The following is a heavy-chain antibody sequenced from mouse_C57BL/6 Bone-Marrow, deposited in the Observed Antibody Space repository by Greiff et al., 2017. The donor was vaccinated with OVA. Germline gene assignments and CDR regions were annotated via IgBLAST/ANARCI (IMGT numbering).Heavy chain of an antibody. Sequence: QVQLKESGAELARPGASVKLSCKASGYTFTSYGISWVKQRTGQGLEWIGEIYPRSGNTYYNEKFKGKATLTADKSSRTAYMELRSLTSEDSAVYFCARGKLGRGGYWGQGTTLTVSS. V-gene: IGHV1-81*01. D-gene: IGHD4-1*01. J-gene: IGHJ2*01. CDR3: ARGKLGRGGY. CDR1: GYTFTSYG. CDR2: IYPRSGNT.